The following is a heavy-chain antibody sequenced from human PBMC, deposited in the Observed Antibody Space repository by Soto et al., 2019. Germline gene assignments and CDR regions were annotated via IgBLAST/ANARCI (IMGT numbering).Heavy chain of an antibody. CDR1: GGSISSGGYY. CDR3: ARVQEWFNWFDP. J-gene: IGHJ5*02. CDR2: IYYSGST. V-gene: IGHV4-30-4*08. Sequence: PSETLSLTCTVSGGSISSGGYYWSWVRQPPGKGLEWIGYIYYSGSTYYNPSLKSRVTISVDTSKNQFSLKLSSVTAADTAVYYCARVQEWFNWFDPWGQGTLVTVSS. D-gene: IGHD3-3*01.